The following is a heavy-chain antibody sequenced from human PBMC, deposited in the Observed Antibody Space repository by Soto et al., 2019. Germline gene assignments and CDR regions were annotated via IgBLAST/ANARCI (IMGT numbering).Heavy chain of an antibody. J-gene: IGHJ4*02. CDR1: GGSISTVDYW. V-gene: IGHV4-30-4*01. D-gene: IGHD3-22*01. CDR2: IYDGGRT. CDR3: ARGSYYYDSSGYYHY. Sequence: PSETLSLNCTVSGGSISTVDYWWSWIRQSPDMGLEWIGHIYDGGRTYNNPSLESRVTMSVDTSKSQLSLTLSSVSAADTAVYYCARGSYYYDSSGYYHYWGQGTLVTVSS.